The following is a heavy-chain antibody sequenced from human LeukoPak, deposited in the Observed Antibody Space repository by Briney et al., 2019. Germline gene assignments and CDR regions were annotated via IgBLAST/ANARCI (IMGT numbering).Heavy chain of an antibody. Sequence: PGGALILSCAASGFTVSSNYVSWVRQAPGKGLEWLSVNYSDDKTYYADSVKGRFTISRDNSKNTLYLQMNSLRAEDTAVYYCARDRGYGSGSQYYYYYGMDVWGQGTTVTVSS. V-gene: IGHV3-66*02. CDR2: NYSDDKT. CDR3: ARDRGYGSGSQYYYYYGMDV. J-gene: IGHJ6*02. D-gene: IGHD3-10*01. CDR1: GFTVSSNY.